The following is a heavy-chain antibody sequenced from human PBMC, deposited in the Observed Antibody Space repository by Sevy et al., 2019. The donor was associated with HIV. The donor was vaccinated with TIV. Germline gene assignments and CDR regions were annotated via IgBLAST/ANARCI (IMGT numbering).Heavy chain of an antibody. CDR2: IYPGDSDT. J-gene: IGHJ4*02. Sequence: GKSLKISCKGSGYSFTTYWIGWVRQMPGKGLEWMGIIYPGDSDTTDSPSFQGQVTISADKSISTAYLQWSSLKASDTAMYYCARHRRAIGSVGYYFDYWGQGTLVTVSS. D-gene: IGHD2-15*01. CDR3: ARHRRAIGSVGYYFDY. CDR1: GYSFTTYW. V-gene: IGHV5-51*01.